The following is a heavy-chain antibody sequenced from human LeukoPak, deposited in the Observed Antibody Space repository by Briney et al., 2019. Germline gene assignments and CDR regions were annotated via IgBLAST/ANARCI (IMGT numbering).Heavy chain of an antibody. V-gene: IGHV1-69*01. CDR2: IIPIFGTA. CDR1: GGTFSSYA. Sequence: SVKVSCKASGGTFSSYAISWVRQAPGQGLEWMGGIIPIFGTANYAQKFQGRVTITADESTSTAYMELSSLRSEDTAVYYCARAFRDPGYFDHWGRGTLVTVSS. CDR3: ARAFRDPGYFDH. D-gene: IGHD3-10*01. J-gene: IGHJ2*01.